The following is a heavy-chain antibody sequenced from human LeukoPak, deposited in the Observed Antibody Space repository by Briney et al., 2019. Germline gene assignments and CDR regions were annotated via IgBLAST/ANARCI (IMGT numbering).Heavy chain of an antibody. J-gene: IGHJ6*03. V-gene: IGHV4-59*08. CDR3: ARPAVGYCSSTSCYEGYYCYMDV. D-gene: IGHD2-2*01. CDR1: GGSISSYY. Sequence: SETLSLTCTVSGGSISSYYWSWIRQPPGKGLEWIGYIYYSGRPNYNPSLKSRVTISVDTSKNQFSLKLSSVTAADTAVYYCARPAVGYCSSTSCYEGYYCYMDVWGKGTTVTVSS. CDR2: IYYSGRP.